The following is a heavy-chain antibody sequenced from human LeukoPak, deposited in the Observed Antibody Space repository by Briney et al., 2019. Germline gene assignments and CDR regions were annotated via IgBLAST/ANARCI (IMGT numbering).Heavy chain of an antibody. CDR1: GFTFSSYS. CDR3: ARPSGVTTHYYYYMDV. D-gene: IGHD4-11*01. V-gene: IGHV3-48*01. J-gene: IGHJ6*03. Sequence: GGSLRLSCAASGFTFSSYSMNWVRQAPGKGLEWVSYISSSSSTIYYADSVKGRFTISRDNAKNSLYLQMNSLRAEDTAVYYCARPSGVTTHYYYYMDVWGKGTTVTVSS. CDR2: ISSSSSTI.